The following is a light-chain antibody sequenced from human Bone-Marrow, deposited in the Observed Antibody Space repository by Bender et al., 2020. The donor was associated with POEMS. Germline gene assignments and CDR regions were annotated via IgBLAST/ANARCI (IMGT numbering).Light chain of an antibody. J-gene: IGLJ2*01. CDR1: SSDVGGNKY. CDR3: SSYAGSNNLVV. Sequence: QSALTQPASVSGSPGQSITISCTGTSSDVGGNKYVSWYQQHPGKAPKLMIFEVSKRPSGVPDRFSGSKSGNTASLTVSGLQAEDEADYYCSSYAGSNNLVVFGGGTKLTVL. V-gene: IGLV2-8*01. CDR2: EVS.